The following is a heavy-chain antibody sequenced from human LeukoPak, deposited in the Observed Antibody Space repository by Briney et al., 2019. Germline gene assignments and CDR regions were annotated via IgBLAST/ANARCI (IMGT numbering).Heavy chain of an antibody. CDR3: ARDSCSGGSCFGPDWFDP. D-gene: IGHD2-15*01. J-gene: IGHJ5*02. Sequence: GGSLRLSCAASGFTFSSYGMHWVRQAPGKGLEWVAVIWYDGSNKYYADSVKGRFTISRDNSKNTLYPQMNSLRAEDTAVYYCARDSCSGGSCFGPDWFDPWGQGTLVTVSS. CDR2: IWYDGSNK. CDR1: GFTFSSYG. V-gene: IGHV3-33*01.